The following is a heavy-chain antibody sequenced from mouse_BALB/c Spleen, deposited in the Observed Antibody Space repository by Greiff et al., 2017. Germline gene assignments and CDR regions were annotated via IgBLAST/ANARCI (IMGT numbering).Heavy chain of an antibody. CDR3: ARDLLWLRRRAWFAY. CDR2: ISDGGSYT. V-gene: IGHV5-4*02. Sequence: EVKLVESGGGLVKPGGSLKLSCAASGFTFSDYYMYWVRQTPEKRLEWVATISDGGSYTYYPDSVKGRFTISRDNAKNNLYLQMSSLKSEDTAMYYCARDLLWLRRRAWFAYWGQGTLVTVSA. J-gene: IGHJ3*01. CDR1: GFTFSDYY. D-gene: IGHD2-2*01.